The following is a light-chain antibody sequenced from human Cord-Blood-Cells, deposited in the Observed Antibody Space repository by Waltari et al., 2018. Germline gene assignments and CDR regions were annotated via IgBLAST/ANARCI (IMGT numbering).Light chain of an antibody. CDR3: CSYAGSSTYV. Sequence: GQSITISCTGTSSDVGSYNLVSWYQQHPGKAPKLMIYEVSKRPSGVSNRFSGSKSGDTASLTISGLQAEDEADYYCCSYAGSSTYVFGTGTKVTVL. CDR2: EVS. CDR1: SSDVGSYNL. J-gene: IGLJ1*01. V-gene: IGLV2-23*02.